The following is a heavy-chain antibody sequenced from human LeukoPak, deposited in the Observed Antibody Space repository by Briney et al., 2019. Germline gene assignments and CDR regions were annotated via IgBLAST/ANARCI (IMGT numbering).Heavy chain of an antibody. Sequence: ASVKVSCKASGGTFSSYAISWVRQAPGQGLEWMGGIIPIFGTANYAQKFQGRVTTTADESTSTAYMDLSSLRSEDTAVYYCARAQVTHDYNWFDPWGQGTLVTVSS. V-gene: IGHV1-69*01. CDR2: IIPIFGTA. D-gene: IGHD4-23*01. CDR1: GGTFSSYA. CDR3: ARAQVTHDYNWFDP. J-gene: IGHJ5*02.